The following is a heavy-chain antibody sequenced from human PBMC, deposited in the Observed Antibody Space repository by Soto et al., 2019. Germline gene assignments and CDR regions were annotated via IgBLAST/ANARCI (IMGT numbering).Heavy chain of an antibody. J-gene: IGHJ4*02. Sequence: EVQLVESGGGLVQPGGSLRLSCVGSGFPFSTYTMSWVRQAPGQGLEWLSGIYGGGDGISYADSVKGRFTISRDHSRSTLYLQMNSLRSDDTAIYYCAKDRQPDGFWPFDHWGRGTLIVVSS. CDR2: IYGGGDGI. CDR1: GFPFSTYT. CDR3: AKDRQPDGFWPFDH. D-gene: IGHD3-3*01. V-gene: IGHV3-23*04.